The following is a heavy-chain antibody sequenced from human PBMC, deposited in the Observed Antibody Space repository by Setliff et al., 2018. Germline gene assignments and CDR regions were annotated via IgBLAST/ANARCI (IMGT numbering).Heavy chain of an antibody. J-gene: IGHJ4*02. D-gene: IGHD3-10*01. CDR3: FGAGTCSY. V-gene: IGHV3-7*01. CDR2: INPDGSEK. CDR1: GGSLSGYY. Sequence: ETLSLTCAVYGGSLSGYYWTWIRQPPGKGLEWLASINPDGSEKYYVDSVKGRFTISRDNARNSLSLQMNSLRTEDTAVYYCFGAGTCSYWGQGTLVTVSS.